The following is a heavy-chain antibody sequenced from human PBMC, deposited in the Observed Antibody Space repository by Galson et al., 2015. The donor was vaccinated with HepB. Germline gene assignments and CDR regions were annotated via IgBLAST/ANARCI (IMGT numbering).Heavy chain of an antibody. CDR3: ARGALVVVVDATQNNWFDP. D-gene: IGHD2-15*01. CDR1: GYTFTSYG. Sequence: SVKVSCKASGYTFTSYGISWVRLAPGQGLEWMGWISVYYGNTNYAQQLQGRVTMTTDTSTSTVYMELKSLRSEDTAVYYCARGALVVVVDATQNNWFDPWGQGTLVTVSS. V-gene: IGHV1-18*01. J-gene: IGHJ5*02. CDR2: ISVYYGNT.